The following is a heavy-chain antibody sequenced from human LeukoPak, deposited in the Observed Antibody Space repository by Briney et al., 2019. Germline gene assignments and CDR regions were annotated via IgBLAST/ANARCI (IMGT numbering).Heavy chain of an antibody. J-gene: IGHJ4*02. D-gene: IGHD3-22*01. V-gene: IGHV4-34*01. CDR3: ARRRLYYYDSSGYSGIDY. Sequence: SETLSLTCAVYGGSFSGYYWSWIRQPPGKGLEWIGEINHSGSTNYNPSLKSRVTISVDTSKNQFSLKLSSVTAADTAVYYCARRRLYYYDSSGYSGIDYWGQGTLVTVSS. CDR2: INHSGST. CDR1: GGSFSGYY.